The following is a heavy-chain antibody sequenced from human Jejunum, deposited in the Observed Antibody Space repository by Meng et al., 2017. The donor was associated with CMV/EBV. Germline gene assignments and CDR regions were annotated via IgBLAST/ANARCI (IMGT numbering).Heavy chain of an antibody. V-gene: IGHV3-33*01. J-gene: IGHJ4*02. CDR1: GFPFDSVG. Sequence: GFPFDSVGMQWAHQFPRKWLGWVVVIWYDGSRKYYADSMLGQFGISRDDSKNTVYLQMNSLRAEDTAVYYCARDNDGSSHYSQLDYWGQGTLVTVSS. D-gene: IGHD3-22*01. CDR3: ARDNDGSSHYSQLDY. CDR2: IWYDGSRK.